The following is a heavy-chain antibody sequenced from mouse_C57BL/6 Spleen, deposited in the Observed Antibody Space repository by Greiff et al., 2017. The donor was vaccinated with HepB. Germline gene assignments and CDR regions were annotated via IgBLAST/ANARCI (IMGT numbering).Heavy chain of an antibody. CDR3: ARGDYDSSYP. Sequence: ESGPGLVKPSQSLSLTCSVTGYSITSGYYWNWIRQFPGNKLEWMGYISYDGSNNYNPSLKNRISITRDTSKNQFFLKLNSVTTEDTATYYCARGDYDSSYPWGTGTTVTVSS. D-gene: IGHD1-1*01. J-gene: IGHJ1*03. V-gene: IGHV3-6*01. CDR1: GYSITSGYY. CDR2: ISYDGSN.